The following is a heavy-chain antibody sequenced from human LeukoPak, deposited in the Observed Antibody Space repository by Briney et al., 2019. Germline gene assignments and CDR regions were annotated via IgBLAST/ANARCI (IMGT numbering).Heavy chain of an antibody. V-gene: IGHV3-15*01. CDR1: GFTFSNAW. CDR2: IKSKTDGGTT. CDR3: AKDLYDSSGYYYIATAFDI. Sequence: GGSLRLSCAASGFTFSNAWMSWVRQAPGKGLEWVGRIKSKTDGGTTDYAAPVKGRFTISRDDSKNTLYLQMNSLRAEDTAVYYCAKDLYDSSGYYYIATAFDIWGQGTMVTVSS. D-gene: IGHD3-22*01. J-gene: IGHJ3*02.